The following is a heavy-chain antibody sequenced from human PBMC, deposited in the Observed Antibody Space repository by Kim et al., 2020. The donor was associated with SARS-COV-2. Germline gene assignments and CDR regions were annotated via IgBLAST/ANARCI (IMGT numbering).Heavy chain of an antibody. CDR3: ARDPMGYFDWLASNAF. CDR1: GGSISSSSYY. CDR2: IYYSGST. J-gene: IGHJ3*01. D-gene: IGHD3-9*01. Sequence: SETLSLTCTVSGGSISSSSYYWGWIRQPPGKGLEWIGSIYYSGSTYYNPSLKSRVTISVDTSKNQFSLKLSSVTAADTAVYYCARDPMGYFDWLASNAF. V-gene: IGHV4-39*07.